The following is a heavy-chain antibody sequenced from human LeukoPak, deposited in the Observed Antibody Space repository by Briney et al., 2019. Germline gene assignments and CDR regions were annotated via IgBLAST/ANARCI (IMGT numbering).Heavy chain of an antibody. D-gene: IGHD2-21*02. CDR3: ARDDFERDFDI. V-gene: IGHV4-61*02. CDR1: DDSISSGRCY. Sequence: PSETLSLTCTVSDDSISSGRCYWSWIRQPAGKGLEWIGRVHIRGSTDYNPSLRSRLTISLDPSRNRFSLSLSSVTAADTAVYYCARDDFERDFDIWGQGTVVTVSS. CDR2: VHIRGST. J-gene: IGHJ3*02.